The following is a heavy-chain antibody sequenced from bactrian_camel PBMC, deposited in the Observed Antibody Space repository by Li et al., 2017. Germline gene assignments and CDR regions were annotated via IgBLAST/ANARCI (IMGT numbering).Heavy chain of an antibody. Sequence: VQLVESGGGLVQPGGSLSVSCAVSGFTFNSYYYAMSWVRQAPGEGLEWVSDINSGYPSTYYADSVKGRFTISRDNVKNILYLQMNSLKSEDTALYYCVGAGGSHWGQGTQVTVS. CDR3: VGAGGSH. J-gene: IGHJ4*01. V-gene: IGHV3S35*01. CDR2: INSGYPST. CDR1: GFTFNSYYYA.